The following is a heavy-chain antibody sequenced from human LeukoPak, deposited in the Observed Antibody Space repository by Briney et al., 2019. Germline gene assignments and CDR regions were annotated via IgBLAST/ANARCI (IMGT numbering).Heavy chain of an antibody. Sequence: PSETLSLTCTVSGASISSNPYYWGWIRQPPGKGLEWIGDIYYNGNTYYNVSLKSRVTISLDTSKNQFSLRLSSVTAADTAVYYCARGVAATASLPYQYYYMDVWGKGTTVSVSS. J-gene: IGHJ6*03. CDR2: IYYNGNT. CDR1: GASISSNPYY. V-gene: IGHV4-39*07. D-gene: IGHD6-13*01. CDR3: ARGVAATASLPYQYYYMDV.